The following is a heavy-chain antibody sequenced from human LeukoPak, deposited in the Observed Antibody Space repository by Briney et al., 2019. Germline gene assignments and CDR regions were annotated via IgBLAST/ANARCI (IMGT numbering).Heavy chain of an antibody. Sequence: GGSLRLSCAASGFTFSSYAMSWVRQAPGKGLEWVSAISGSGGSTYYADSVKGRFTISRDNSKNTLYLQMNSLRAEDTAVYYCAKTQLWFGELLGDDYWGQGTLVTVSS. J-gene: IGHJ4*02. CDR3: AKTQLWFGELLGDDY. CDR1: GFTFSSYA. D-gene: IGHD3-10*01. V-gene: IGHV3-23*01. CDR2: ISGSGGST.